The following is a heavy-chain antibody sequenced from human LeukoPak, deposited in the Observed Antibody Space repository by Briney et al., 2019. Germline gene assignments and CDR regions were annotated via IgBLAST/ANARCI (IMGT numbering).Heavy chain of an antibody. CDR3: ARSYYVWGSYPPDDY. CDR1: GFTFSSYW. J-gene: IGHJ4*02. V-gene: IGHV3-7*01. Sequence: GGSLRLSCAASGFTFSSYWMSWVRQAPGKGLEWVANIKQDGSEKYYVDSVKGRFTISRDNAKNSLYLQMNSLRAEDTTVYYCARSYYVWGSYPPDDYWGQGTLVTVSS. CDR2: IKQDGSEK. D-gene: IGHD3-16*02.